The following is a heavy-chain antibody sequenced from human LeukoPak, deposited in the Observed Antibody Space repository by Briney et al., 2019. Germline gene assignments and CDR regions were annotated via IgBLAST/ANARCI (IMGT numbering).Heavy chain of an antibody. CDR1: GFTFSSYS. D-gene: IGHD6-13*01. CDR3: ARDAPIAAAGYYYYYYGMDV. Sequence: GGSLGLSCAASGFTFSSYSMNWVRQAPGKGLEWVSYISSSSSTIYYADSVKGRFTISRDNAKNSLYLQMNSLRAEDTAVYYCARDAPIAAAGYYYYYYGMDVWGQGTTVTVSS. CDR2: ISSSSSTI. J-gene: IGHJ6*02. V-gene: IGHV3-48*01.